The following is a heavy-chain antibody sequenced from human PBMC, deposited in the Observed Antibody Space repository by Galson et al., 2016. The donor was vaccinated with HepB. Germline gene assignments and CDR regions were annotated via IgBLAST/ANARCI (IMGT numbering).Heavy chain of an antibody. J-gene: IGHJ4*02. CDR1: GFTFRNYG. CDR3: ATNGDGYNYFLY. D-gene: IGHD5-24*01. CDR2: ISYDESIK. Sequence: SLRLSCAGSGFTFRNYGMHCVRQAPGKGLEWVAVISYDESIKYYADPGKGRFTISRDNSKNTLYLQMSSLRAEDTAVYYCATNGDGYNYFLYWGQGTLVTVSS. V-gene: IGHV3-30*03.